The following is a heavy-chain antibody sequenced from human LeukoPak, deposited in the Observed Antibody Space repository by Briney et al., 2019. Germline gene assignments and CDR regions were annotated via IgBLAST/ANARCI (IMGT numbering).Heavy chain of an antibody. CDR3: ARYGSFGVVTNAFDY. CDR2: IYPGDSDT. V-gene: IGHV5-51*01. Sequence: GESLKISCKGSGYSFTSYWIGWVRQMPGNGLEWMGIIYPGDSDTRYSPSFQGHVTISADKSISTAYLQWSSLKASDTAMYYCARYGSFGVVTNAFDYWGQGTLVTVSS. J-gene: IGHJ4*02. CDR1: GYSFTSYW. D-gene: IGHD3-3*01.